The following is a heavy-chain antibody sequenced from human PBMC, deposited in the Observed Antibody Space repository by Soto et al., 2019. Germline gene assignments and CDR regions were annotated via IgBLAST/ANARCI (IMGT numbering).Heavy chain of an antibody. CDR3: ARDGGPRIMSAFGGVRYAFDI. CDR1: GFTFSSYS. V-gene: IGHV3-48*01. CDR2: ISSSSSTI. Sequence: EVQLVESGGGLVQPGGSLRLSCAASGFTFSSYSMNWVRQAPGKGLEWVSYISSSSSTIYYADSVKGRFTISRDNAKNSLYLQMNSLRAEDTAVYYCARDGGPRIMSAFGGVRYAFDIWGQGTMVTVSS. J-gene: IGHJ3*02. D-gene: IGHD3-16*01.